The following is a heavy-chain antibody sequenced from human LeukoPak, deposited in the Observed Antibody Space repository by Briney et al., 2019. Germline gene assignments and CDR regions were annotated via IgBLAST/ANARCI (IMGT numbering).Heavy chain of an antibody. Sequence: SETLSLTCTVSGGSISSSSYYWGWIRQPPGKGLEWIGSIYYSGSTYHNPSLKSRVTISVDTSKNQFSLKLSSVTAADTAVYYCARRPVYCSSTSCSQTFDYWGQGTLVTVSS. CDR3: ARRPVYCSSTSCSQTFDY. CDR2: IYYSGST. CDR1: GGSISSSSYY. D-gene: IGHD2-2*01. V-gene: IGHV4-39*01. J-gene: IGHJ4*02.